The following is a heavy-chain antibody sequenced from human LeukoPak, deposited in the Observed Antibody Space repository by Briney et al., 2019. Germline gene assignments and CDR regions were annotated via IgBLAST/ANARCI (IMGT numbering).Heavy chain of an antibody. CDR2: IHTSGST. Sequence: PSETLSLTCTVSGGSISSYYWTWIRQPAGKGLEWIGRIHTSGSTNHNPSLKSRVTMSVDTSNNQFSLKLSSVTAADTAVYYCARHGRIAVALNWFDPWGQGTLVAVSS. V-gene: IGHV4-4*07. CDR1: GGSISSYY. D-gene: IGHD6-19*01. CDR3: ARHGRIAVALNWFDP. J-gene: IGHJ5*02.